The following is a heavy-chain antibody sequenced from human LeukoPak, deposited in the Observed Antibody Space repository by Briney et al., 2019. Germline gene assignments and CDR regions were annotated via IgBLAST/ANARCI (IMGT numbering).Heavy chain of an antibody. V-gene: IGHV4-39*01. CDR1: GGSISSSSYY. CDR3: ARGRGYYKDY. CDR2: IYYSGST. Sequence: SETLSLTCTVSGGSISSSSYYWGWIRQPPGKGLEWIGSIYYSGSTYYNPSLKSRVTISVDTSKNQFSLKLSSVTAADTAVYYCARGRGYYKDYWGRGTLVTVSS. D-gene: IGHD3-22*01. J-gene: IGHJ4*02.